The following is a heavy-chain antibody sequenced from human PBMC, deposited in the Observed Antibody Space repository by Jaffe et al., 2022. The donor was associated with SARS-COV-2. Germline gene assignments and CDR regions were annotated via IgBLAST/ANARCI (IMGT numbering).Heavy chain of an antibody. V-gene: IGHV4-34*01. Sequence: QVQLQQWGAGLLKPSETLSLTCAVYGGSFSGYYWSWIRQPPGKGLEWIGEINHSGSTNYNPSLKSRVTISVDTSKNQFSLKLSSVTAADTAVYYCARGQYSSSWTRRKYYFDYWGQGTLVTVSS. CDR2: INHSGST. J-gene: IGHJ4*02. CDR3: ARGQYSSSWTRRKYYFDY. D-gene: IGHD6-13*01. CDR1: GGSFSGYY.